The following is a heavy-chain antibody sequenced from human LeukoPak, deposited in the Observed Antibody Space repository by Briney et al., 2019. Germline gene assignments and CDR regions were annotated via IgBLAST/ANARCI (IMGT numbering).Heavy chain of an antibody. Sequence: GGSLRLSCAASGFTFSDYYMSWIRQAPGKGLEWVSYISSSGSTIYYADSVKGRFTISRDNAKNSLYLQMNSLRAEDTAVYYCAKDGYYDFWSGYGYYYYYMDVWGKGTTVTVSS. D-gene: IGHD3-3*01. J-gene: IGHJ6*03. CDR1: GFTFSDYY. CDR3: AKDGYYDFWSGYGYYYYYMDV. V-gene: IGHV3-11*04. CDR2: ISSSGSTI.